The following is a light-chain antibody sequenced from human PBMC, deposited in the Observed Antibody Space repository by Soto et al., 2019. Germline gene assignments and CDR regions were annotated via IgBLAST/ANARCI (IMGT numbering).Light chain of an antibody. J-gene: IGLJ1*01. CDR2: GNS. CDR1: SSNIGAGYD. Sequence: QLVLTQPPSVSGAPGQRVTISCTGSSSNIGAGYDVHWYQQLPGTAPKLLIYGNSNRPSGVPDRFSGSKSGTSASLAFTGLQAEDEADYYCQSYDSSLSGSYVFGTGTKLTVL. V-gene: IGLV1-40*01. CDR3: QSYDSSLSGSYV.